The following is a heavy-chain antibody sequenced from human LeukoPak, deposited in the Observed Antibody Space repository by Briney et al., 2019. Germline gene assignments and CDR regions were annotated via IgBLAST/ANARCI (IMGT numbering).Heavy chain of an antibody. Sequence: SVKVSCKASGGTFSSYAISWVRQAPRQGLEWMGGIIPIFGTANYAQKFQGRVTITADESTSTAYMELSSLRSEDTAVYYCARAPGGYCSSTSCRETDYWGQGTLVTVSS. CDR1: GGTFSSYA. V-gene: IGHV1-69*01. D-gene: IGHD2-2*01. CDR3: ARAPGGYCSSTSCRETDY. CDR2: IIPIFGTA. J-gene: IGHJ4*02.